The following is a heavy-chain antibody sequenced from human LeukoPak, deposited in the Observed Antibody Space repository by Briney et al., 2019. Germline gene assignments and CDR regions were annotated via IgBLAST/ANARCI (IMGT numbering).Heavy chain of an antibody. CDR1: GFTFSSYS. CDR2: ISSSSSTI. J-gene: IGHJ3*02. CDR3: AKDNYYGTDAFDI. Sequence: GGSLRLSCAASGFTFSSYSMNWVRQAPGKGLEWVSYISSSSSTIYYADSVKGRFTISRDNSKNTLYLQMNSLRAEDTAVYYCAKDNYYGTDAFDIWGQGTMVTVSS. D-gene: IGHD3-10*01. V-gene: IGHV3-48*01.